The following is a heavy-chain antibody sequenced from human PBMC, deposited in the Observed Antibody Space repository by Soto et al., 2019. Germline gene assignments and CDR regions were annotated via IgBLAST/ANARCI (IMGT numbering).Heavy chain of an antibody. CDR3: SKQGLIPYYYDSRGYSEYFDY. Sequence: PGGSLRLSCAASGFTFSSYSISWVRQAPWKGLEWVSAISGSGVSTYYADSVKGRFTISRDNSKNTLYLQMNSLRAEDTAVYYFSKQGLIPYYYDSRGYSEYFDYCGRGTLITVSS. D-gene: IGHD3-22*01. J-gene: IGHJ4*02. V-gene: IGHV3-23*01. CDR2: ISGSGVST. CDR1: GFTFSSYS.